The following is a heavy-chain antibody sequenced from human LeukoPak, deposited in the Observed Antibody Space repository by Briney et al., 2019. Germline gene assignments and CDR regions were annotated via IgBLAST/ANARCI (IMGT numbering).Heavy chain of an antibody. J-gene: IGHJ4*02. CDR3: ARDGPAVAGRDY. D-gene: IGHD6-19*01. CDR2: IYSGGST. Sequence: GGSLRLSCAASGFTSSSNYMSWVRQAPGKGLERVSVIYSGGSTYYADSVKGRFTISRDNSKNTLYLQMNSLRAEDTAVYYCARDGPAVAGRDYWGQGTLVTVSS. CDR1: GFTSSSNY. V-gene: IGHV3-66*02.